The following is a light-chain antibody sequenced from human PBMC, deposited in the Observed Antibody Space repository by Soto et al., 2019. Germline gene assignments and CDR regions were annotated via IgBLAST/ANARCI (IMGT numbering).Light chain of an antibody. V-gene: IGKV1-39*01. CDR1: QAINNY. Sequence: DIQMTQSPSSVSASVVDRVTITCRASQAINNYLNWYQQQPGKAPNLLIYAASLFQTGAPSRFSGSGSGTDFTPTISRLQPEDLATYYRQQSYSTPTFGQGTKVDIK. CDR2: AAS. CDR3: QQSYSTPT. J-gene: IGKJ1*01.